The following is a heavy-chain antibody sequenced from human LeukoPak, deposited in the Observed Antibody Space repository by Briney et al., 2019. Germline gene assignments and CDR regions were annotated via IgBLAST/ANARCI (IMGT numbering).Heavy chain of an antibody. V-gene: IGHV1-18*01. CDR1: GYSFGIFG. CDR2: ISANNGNT. CDR3: ARVGVVVPAAWFDP. Sequence: ASVKVSCKASGYSFGIFGTSWVRQAPGQGLEWVGWISANNGNTNYAQNLQGRVTMTTDTSTSTAYMELRSLRSDDTAVYYCARVGVVVPAAWFDPWGQGTLVTVSS. D-gene: IGHD2-2*01. J-gene: IGHJ5*02.